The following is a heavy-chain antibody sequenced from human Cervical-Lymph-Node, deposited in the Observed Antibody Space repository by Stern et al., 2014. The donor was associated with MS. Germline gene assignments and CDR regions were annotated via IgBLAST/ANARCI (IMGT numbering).Heavy chain of an antibody. V-gene: IGHV4-34*01. J-gene: IGHJ4*02. CDR2: IHPSGSA. CDR3: ARGLDQYKGGDS. D-gene: IGHD1-14*01. CDR1: GWSFSGHY. Sequence: QVQLQQWGAGLLKPSETLSLTCAIYGWSFSGHYCSWTRQAPGKGLEWIGEIHPSGSAYYNPSLKSRVTISADTSRNQLSLRLTSVTAADTAVYYCARGLDQYKGGDSWGQGTLVTVSS.